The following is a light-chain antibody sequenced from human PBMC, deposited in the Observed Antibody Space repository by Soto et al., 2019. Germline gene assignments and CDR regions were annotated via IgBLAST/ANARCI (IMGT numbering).Light chain of an antibody. V-gene: IGKV1-8*01. J-gene: IGKJ1*01. CDR3: QQYYSYPRT. CDR2: AAY. CDR1: QGISSY. Sequence: AIRMTQSPSSLSASTGDRFTITCLASQGISSYLAWYQQKPGKAPKLLIYAAYTLQSGVTSRFSGSGSGTDFTLTISCLQSEDFATYYCQQYYSYPRTFGQGTKVDIK.